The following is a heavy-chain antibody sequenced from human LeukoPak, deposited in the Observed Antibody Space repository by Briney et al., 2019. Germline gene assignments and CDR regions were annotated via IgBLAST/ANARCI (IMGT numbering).Heavy chain of an antibody. CDR3: AKDLTYYDFWSGYYPDYYYYGMDV. CDR2: ISGSGGST. CDR1: GFTFSSYA. V-gene: IGHV3-23*01. D-gene: IGHD3-3*01. J-gene: IGHJ6*02. Sequence: GGSLRLSCAASGFTFSSYAMSWVRQAPGKGLEWVSAISGSGGSTYYADSVKGRFTISRDNSKNTLYLQMNSLRAEDTAVYYCAKDLTYYDFWSGYYPDYYYYGMDVWGQGTTVTVSS.